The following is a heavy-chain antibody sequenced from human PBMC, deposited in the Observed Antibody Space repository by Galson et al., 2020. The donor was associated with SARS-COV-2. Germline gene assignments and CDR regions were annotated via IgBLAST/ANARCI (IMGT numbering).Heavy chain of an antibody. CDR1: GFTFSGSA. CDR2: IRTKGNNYAT. V-gene: IGHV3-73*01. Sequence: TGGSLRLSCAASGFTFSGSAMHWVRQAPGKGLEWVGRIRTKGNNYATAYAESLKGRFTISRDDLRNTAYLQMNSLKTEDTAVYYCTRPGYNTGWDDHWGQGTLVTVSS. CDR3: TRPGYNTGWDDH. D-gene: IGHD2-8*02. J-gene: IGHJ4*02.